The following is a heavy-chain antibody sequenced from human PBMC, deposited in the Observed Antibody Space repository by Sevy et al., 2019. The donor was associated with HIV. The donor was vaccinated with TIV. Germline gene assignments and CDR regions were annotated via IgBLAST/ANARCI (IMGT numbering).Heavy chain of an antibody. D-gene: IGHD1-26*01. J-gene: IGHJ4*02. CDR2: ISASGGST. V-gene: IGHV3-23*01. Sequence: GGSLRLSCAASGIIFKSYVMSWVRQAPGKGLEWLSGISASGGSTYYADSVKGRFTISRDNFKSTLYLQMNILRAEDTAVYYCAGAGVGAMGFDYWGQGTLVTVSS. CDR3: AGAGVGAMGFDY. CDR1: GIIFKSYV.